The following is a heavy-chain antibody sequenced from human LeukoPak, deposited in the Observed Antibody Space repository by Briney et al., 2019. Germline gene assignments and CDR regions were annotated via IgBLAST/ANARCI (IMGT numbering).Heavy chain of an antibody. V-gene: IGHV4-31*03. D-gene: IGHD3-16*01. Sequence: SETLSLTCTVSGGSISSGAYYWSWIRQHPGKGLEWIGYIYYNGNTYYNPSLKSRLTISGDTSKNQFSLKLSSVTAADTAVYYCARAVITFGAPVAKGFDCWGRGTLVTVSS. CDR1: GGSISSGAYY. CDR3: ARAVITFGAPVAKGFDC. CDR2: IYYNGNT. J-gene: IGHJ4*02.